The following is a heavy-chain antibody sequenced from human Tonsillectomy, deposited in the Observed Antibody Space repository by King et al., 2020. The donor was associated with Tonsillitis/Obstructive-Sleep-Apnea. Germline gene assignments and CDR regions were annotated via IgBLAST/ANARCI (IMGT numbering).Heavy chain of an antibody. CDR1: GGSFSGYY. CDR3: ARGGGRDGSGGYSTPYFFDY. J-gene: IGHJ4*02. V-gene: IGHV4-34*01. D-gene: IGHD3-10*01. Sequence: VQLQQWGAGLLKPSETLSLTCAVFGGSFSGYYWSWIRQPPGKGLEWIGEINHGGRTNYNPSLKSRVTISVDTSKKQFSLKVRSVTAADTAVYYCARGGGRDGSGGYSTPYFFDYWGQGNLVSVSS. CDR2: INHGGRT.